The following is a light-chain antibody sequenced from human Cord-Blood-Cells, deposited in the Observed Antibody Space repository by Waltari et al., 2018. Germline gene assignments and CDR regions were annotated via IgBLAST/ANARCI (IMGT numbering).Light chain of an antibody. J-gene: IGLJ2*01. CDR2: EVS. V-gene: IGLV2-8*01. CDR1: SSDVGGYNY. CDR3: SSYAGSNNLHVV. Sequence: QSALTQPPSASGSPGQSVTIYCPGTSSDVGGYNYVSCYQQHPGKPPKLMIYEVSKRPSGVPDRFSGSKSGNTASLTVSGLQTEDEADYYCSSYAGSNNLHVVFGGGTKLTVL.